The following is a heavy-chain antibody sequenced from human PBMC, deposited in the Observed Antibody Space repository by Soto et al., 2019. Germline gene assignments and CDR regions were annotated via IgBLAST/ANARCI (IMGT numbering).Heavy chain of an antibody. CDR3: ARAHSGSYRIHFDY. V-gene: IGHV3-30-3*01. J-gene: IGHJ4*02. D-gene: IGHD1-26*01. CDR2: TSYDGTNT. Sequence: GGSLRLSCAASGFTFNTYVMHWVRQAPGKGLEWVAVTSYDGTNTYYADSVKGRFTISKDNSKNTLFLQMNNLRAEDTAVYYCARAHSGSYRIHFDYWGQGTLVTVSS. CDR1: GFTFNTYV.